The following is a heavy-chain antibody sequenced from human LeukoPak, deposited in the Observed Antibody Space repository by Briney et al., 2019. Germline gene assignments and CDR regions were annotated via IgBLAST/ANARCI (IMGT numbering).Heavy chain of an antibody. D-gene: IGHD3-10*01. CDR2: INFNGGRT. J-gene: IGHJ4*02. CDR3: AKGGRGSWAGNTGD. Sequence: QSGGSLRLPCAVSGFDFSSHGMNWVRQAPGKGLEWVSTINFNGGRTYYADSVKGRFSVSRDNSKNTLYLQMNSLRVEDTAVYYCAKGGRGSWAGNTGDWGQGTLVSVSS. V-gene: IGHV3-23*01. CDR1: GFDFSSHG.